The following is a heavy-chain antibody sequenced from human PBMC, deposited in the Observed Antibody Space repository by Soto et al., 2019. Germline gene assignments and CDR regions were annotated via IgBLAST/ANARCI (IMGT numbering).Heavy chain of an antibody. J-gene: IGHJ4*02. D-gene: IGHD2-15*01. V-gene: IGHV4-39*01. Sequence: QLQLQESGPGLVKPSETLSLTCTVSGDSISSIKYYWGWIRQPPGKGLEWIGSIYYSGITYYNPSLKSRVTISVDTSKKQFSLKVISVTAADTAVYYCASDTVVDKFDYLGQGTLVTVSS. CDR1: GDSISSIKYY. CDR2: IYYSGIT. CDR3: ASDTVVDKFDY.